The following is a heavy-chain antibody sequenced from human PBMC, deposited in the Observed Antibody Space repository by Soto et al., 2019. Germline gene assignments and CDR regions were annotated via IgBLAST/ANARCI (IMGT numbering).Heavy chain of an antibody. Sequence: SETLSLTCTVSGGSISSYYWSWIRQPPGKGLEWIGYIRNSGSTDNNPSLKSRVTISVDTSKNQFSLKLSSVTAADTAVYYCVGGRWLQLPNYWGQGTLVTVSS. CDR3: VGGRWLQLPNY. D-gene: IGHD5-12*01. V-gene: IGHV4-59*01. CDR2: IRNSGST. J-gene: IGHJ4*02. CDR1: GGSISSYY.